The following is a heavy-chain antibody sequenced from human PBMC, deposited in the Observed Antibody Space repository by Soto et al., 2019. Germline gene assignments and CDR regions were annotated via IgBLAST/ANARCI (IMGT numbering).Heavy chain of an antibody. CDR1: RFTFDDYA. CDR3: AKPRSSSKLDSAFDI. CDR2: ISWDSGSI. V-gene: IGHV3-9*01. D-gene: IGHD6-6*01. Sequence: EVQLVESGGGLVQPGRSLRLSCAASRFTFDDYAMHWVRQAPGKGLEWVSGISWDSGSIGYADSVNGRFTISRDNAKNALYLQMNTLGAEDTALYYCAKPRSSSKLDSAFDIWGQGAMVTFSS. J-gene: IGHJ3*02.